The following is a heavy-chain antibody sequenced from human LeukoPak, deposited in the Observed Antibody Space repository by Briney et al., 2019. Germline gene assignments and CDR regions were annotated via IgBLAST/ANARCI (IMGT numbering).Heavy chain of an antibody. CDR1: GYTFTTYA. D-gene: IGHD2-2*01. J-gene: IGHJ5*02. CDR2: INADDGNT. V-gene: IGHV1-3*03. Sequence: GASVKVSCKTSGYTFTTYAIHWVCQAPGQRLEWMGLINADDGNTRYSQGFQGRVTITRDTSANTAYMELSSLRFEDTAVYYCARGIVVQPSANWFDPWGQGTPVTVSS. CDR3: ARGIVVQPSANWFDP.